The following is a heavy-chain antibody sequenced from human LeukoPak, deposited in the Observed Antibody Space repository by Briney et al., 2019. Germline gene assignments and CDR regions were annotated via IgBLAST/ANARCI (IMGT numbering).Heavy chain of an antibody. CDR2: INPNSGGT. Sequence: ASVTVSCKASGYTFTGYYMHWVRQAPGQGLEWMGWINPNSGGTNYAQKFQGRVTMTRDTSISTAYMELSRLRSDDTAVYYCARGGSIVVVVAAHLDYWGQGTLVTVSS. D-gene: IGHD2-15*01. CDR1: GYTFTGYY. V-gene: IGHV1-2*02. J-gene: IGHJ4*02. CDR3: ARGGSIVVVVAAHLDY.